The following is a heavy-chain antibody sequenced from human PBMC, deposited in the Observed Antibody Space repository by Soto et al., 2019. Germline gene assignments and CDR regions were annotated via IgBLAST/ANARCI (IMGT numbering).Heavy chain of an antibody. CDR3: MADRYCAGGTCTEY. J-gene: IGHJ4*02. D-gene: IGHD2-15*01. V-gene: IGHV1-3*05. Sequence: QVQLVQSGAEEKKPGASVKVSCKASGYTFTSYAIFWVRQAPGQRPEWMGWINPGNGNTKFSQKFQGRVTLARDTSATTAYMELGRLTSEDTAVYYGMADRYCAGGTCTEYWGQGALVTVSS. CDR2: INPGNGNT. CDR1: GYTFTSYA.